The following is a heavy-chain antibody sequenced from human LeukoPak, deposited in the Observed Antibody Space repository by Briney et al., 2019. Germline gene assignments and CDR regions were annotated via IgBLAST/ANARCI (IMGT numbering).Heavy chain of an antibody. Sequence: PGGSLRLSCAASGFTFSSYEMNWVRQAPGKGLEWVSYISSSGSTIYYADSVKGRFTISRDNAKNSLYLQMNSLRAEDTAVYYCAREYLEYYYDSSGYYDYWGQGTLVTASS. CDR1: GFTFSSYE. V-gene: IGHV3-48*03. CDR2: ISSSGSTI. CDR3: AREYLEYYYDSSGYYDY. D-gene: IGHD3-22*01. J-gene: IGHJ4*02.